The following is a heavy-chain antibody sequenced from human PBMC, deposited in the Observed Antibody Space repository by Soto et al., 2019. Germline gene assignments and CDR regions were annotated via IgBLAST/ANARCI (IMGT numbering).Heavy chain of an antibody. J-gene: IGHJ4*02. CDR1: GFTFSSYS. D-gene: IGHD3-22*01. CDR3: VRGNYEKSIDY. V-gene: IGHV3-48*01. Sequence: PGGSLRLSCAASGFTFSSYSMNWVRQAPGKGLDWISYISASTSGIYYADSVQGRFTISRDNAKNSLYLQMNSLRAEDSAIYYCVRGNYEKSIDYWGQGTLVTVSS. CDR2: ISASTSGI.